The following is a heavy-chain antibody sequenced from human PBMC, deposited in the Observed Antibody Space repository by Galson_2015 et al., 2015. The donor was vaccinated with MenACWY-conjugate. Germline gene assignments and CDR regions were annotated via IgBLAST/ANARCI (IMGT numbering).Heavy chain of an antibody. D-gene: IGHD3-22*01. CDR1: GGSISSYY. CDR3: ARHYDSSGYLIDY. V-gene: IGHV4-59*08. J-gene: IGHJ4*02. Sequence: TVSGGSISSYYWSWIRQPPGKGLEWIGYIYYSESTNYNPSLKSRVTISVDTSKNQFSLKLSSVTAADTAVYYCARHYDSSGYLIDYWGQGTLVTVSS. CDR2: IYYSEST.